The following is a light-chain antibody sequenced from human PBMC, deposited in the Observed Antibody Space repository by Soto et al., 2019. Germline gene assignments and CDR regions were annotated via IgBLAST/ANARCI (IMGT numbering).Light chain of an antibody. CDR2: ENN. CDR3: GTWDSSLSAYV. J-gene: IGLJ1*01. CDR1: SSNIGNNY. V-gene: IGLV1-51*02. Sequence: QSVLTRPPSVSAAPGQKVTISCSGSSSNIGNNYVSWYQQVPGTAPKLLIYENNKRPSGIPDRFSGSTSGTSATLGITGLQTGDEADYYCGTWDSSLSAYVFGTGTKLTVL.